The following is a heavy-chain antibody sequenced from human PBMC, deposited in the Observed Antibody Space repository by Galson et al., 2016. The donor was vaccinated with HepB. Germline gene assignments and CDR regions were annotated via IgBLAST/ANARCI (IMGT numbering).Heavy chain of an antibody. CDR2: ISTGGSTI. D-gene: IGHD4-17*01. J-gene: IGHJ3*01. V-gene: IGHV3-48*02. CDR1: GFSFSSFP. CDR3: ATPTLIPPV. Sequence: SLRLSCAASGFSFSSFPMNWVRQAPGKGLEWVAHISTGGSTIYYADSVKGRFTISRDNAKDSPYLQMSSLRDEDTAVYYCATPTLIPPVWGQGTMVTVSS.